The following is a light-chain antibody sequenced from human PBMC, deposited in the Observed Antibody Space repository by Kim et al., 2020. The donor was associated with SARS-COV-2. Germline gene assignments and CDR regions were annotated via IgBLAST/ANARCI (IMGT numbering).Light chain of an antibody. CDR3: HQSSHLPRT. J-gene: IGKJ1*01. CDR2: FAS. CDR1: QSVGNS. Sequence: VPPKEKATITCRASQSVGNSLHWFQLKPGQSPKLLIKFASQSISGLPSRFSGSGSGTDFTLTISSLEAEDAATYYCHQSSHLPRTFGQGTKVDIK. V-gene: IGKV6-21*02.